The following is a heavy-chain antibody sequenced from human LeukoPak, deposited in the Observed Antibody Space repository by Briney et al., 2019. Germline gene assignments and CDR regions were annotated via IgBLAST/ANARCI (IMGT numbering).Heavy chain of an antibody. CDR1: GYTFTSYA. V-gene: IGHV1-3*02. D-gene: IGHD3-10*01. CDR3: ARDPPFGDTMVRGDDY. Sequence: ASVKVSCKASGYTFTSYAMHWVRQAPGQRLEWMGWSNAGNGNTKYSQEFQGRVTITRDTSASTAYMELSSLRSEDTAVYYCARDPPFGDTMVRGDDYWGQGTLVTVSS. CDR2: SNAGNGNT. J-gene: IGHJ4*02.